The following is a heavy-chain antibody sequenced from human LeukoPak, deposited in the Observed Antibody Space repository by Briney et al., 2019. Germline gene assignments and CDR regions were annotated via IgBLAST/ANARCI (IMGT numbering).Heavy chain of an antibody. D-gene: IGHD5-12*01. J-gene: IGHJ6*02. Sequence: SETLSLTCTVSGGSISSYYWSWIRQPPGKGLEWIGYIYYSGSTNYNPSLKSRVTISVDTSKNQFSLKLSSVTAADTALYYCAKDGGSGYSGYDRLLTVGMDVWGQGTTVTVSS. CDR1: GGSISSYY. V-gene: IGHV4-59*01. CDR3: AKDGGSGYSGYDRLLTVGMDV. CDR2: IYYSGST.